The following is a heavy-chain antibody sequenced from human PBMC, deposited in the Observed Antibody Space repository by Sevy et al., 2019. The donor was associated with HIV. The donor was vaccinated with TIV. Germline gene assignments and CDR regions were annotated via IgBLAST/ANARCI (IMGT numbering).Heavy chain of an antibody. V-gene: IGHV3-7*03. CDR2: IKKDGTDK. J-gene: IGHJ4*02. Sequence: GESLKISCAVSGFTFSNHWMTWVRQAPGKGLEWVANIKKDGTDKFYVDSVMGRFSISGDNAKDLLYLQMNSLRVEDTAVYYCARDRRVEYGGSDYWGQGTLVTVSS. CDR3: ARDRRVEYGGSDY. D-gene: IGHD3-10*01. CDR1: GFTFSNHW.